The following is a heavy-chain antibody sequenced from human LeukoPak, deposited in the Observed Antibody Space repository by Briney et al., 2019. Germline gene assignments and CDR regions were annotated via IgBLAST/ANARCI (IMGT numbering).Heavy chain of an antibody. Sequence: GGSLRLSCAASGFTFSDYGMVWVRQAPGKGLEWVANIKQDGSEKYYVDSVKGRFTISRDNAKKSLYLQMNSLRGEDMAVYYCARDFFAFGGVIALLDYWGQGTLVTVSS. CDR2: IKQDGSEK. CDR1: GFTFSDYG. D-gene: IGHD3-16*02. CDR3: ARDFFAFGGVIALLDY. V-gene: IGHV3-7*01. J-gene: IGHJ4*02.